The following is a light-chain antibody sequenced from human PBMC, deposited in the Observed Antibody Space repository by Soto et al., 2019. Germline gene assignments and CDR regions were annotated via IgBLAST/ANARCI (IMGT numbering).Light chain of an antibody. Sequence: DIVMTQSPDSLAVSLGERATINCKSSQSVLYSSNNNNHLVWYQQKPGQPPKPLIHWASTRASGVPDRFSGSGSETDFTLTISSLQAEDVAVYYCQQYYSTPWTFGQGTKVEIK. CDR3: QQYYSTPWT. J-gene: IGKJ1*01. CDR1: QSVLYSSNNNNH. CDR2: WAS. V-gene: IGKV4-1*01.